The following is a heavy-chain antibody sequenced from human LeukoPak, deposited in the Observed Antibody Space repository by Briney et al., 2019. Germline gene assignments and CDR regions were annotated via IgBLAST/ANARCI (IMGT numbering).Heavy chain of an antibody. Sequence: PSETLSLTCTVSGGSISNYYWSWIRQPPGKGLEWLGYIYYSGRTNYNPSLKSRLTISVDTSKNQFSLKLRSVTAADTAVYYCARDGVGATTHFDYWGQGTLVTVSS. CDR2: IYYSGRT. J-gene: IGHJ4*02. CDR1: GGSISNYY. D-gene: IGHD1-26*01. V-gene: IGHV4-59*01. CDR3: ARDGVGATTHFDY.